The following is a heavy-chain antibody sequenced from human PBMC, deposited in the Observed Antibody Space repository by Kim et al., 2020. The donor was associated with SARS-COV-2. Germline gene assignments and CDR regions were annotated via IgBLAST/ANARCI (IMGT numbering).Heavy chain of an antibody. J-gene: IGHJ5*02. CDR1: GGSISLYY. CDR3: ARVALGYCSSTSCHKGFYP. V-gene: IGHV4-59*01. D-gene: IGHD2-2*01. CDR2: IYYSGST. Sequence: SETLSLTCTVSGGSISLYYWSWIRQPPGKGLECIGYIYYSGSTNYNPSLKSRVTISVDTSKNQFSLKLSSVTAADTAVYYCARVALGYCSSTSCHKGFYPWGQGTLVTVSS.